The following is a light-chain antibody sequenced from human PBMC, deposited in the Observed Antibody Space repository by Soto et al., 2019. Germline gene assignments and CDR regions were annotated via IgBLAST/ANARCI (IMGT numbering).Light chain of an antibody. Sequence: DIQMTQSPSTLSASVGDRVTITCRASQSLNNYLAWYQQKPGKAPKLLIYDASTLERGVPSRFSGTGSGTEFTLTSSSLQPDDFATYYCQQYYRSSITFGQGTRLEI. CDR3: QQYYRSSIT. CDR1: QSLNNY. CDR2: DAS. J-gene: IGKJ5*01. V-gene: IGKV1-5*01.